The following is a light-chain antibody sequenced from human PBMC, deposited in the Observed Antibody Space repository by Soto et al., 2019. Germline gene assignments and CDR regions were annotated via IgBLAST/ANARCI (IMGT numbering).Light chain of an antibody. CDR1: SSDVGGYNY. V-gene: IGLV2-14*03. CDR3: SSYTSSGTLFYV. Sequence: QSALTQPASVSGSPGQSITISCTGTSSDVGGYNYVSWYQQHPGKAPKLMIYDVTHRPSGVSNRFSGSKSGNTASLTISGRQAEDEADYYCSSYTSSGTLFYVFGTGTKLTVL. CDR2: DVT. J-gene: IGLJ1*01.